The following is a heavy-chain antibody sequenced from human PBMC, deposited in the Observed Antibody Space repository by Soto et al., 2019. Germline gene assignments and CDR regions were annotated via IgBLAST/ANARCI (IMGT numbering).Heavy chain of an antibody. Sequence: ASVKVSWKASGYIFTAYSMHWVRQAPGQGLEWMGWINPNSGGTNYAQKFQGRVTMTRDTSISTAYMELSRLRSDDTAVYYCSRRGYTQKFDYGCQGTLVTVSS. V-gene: IGHV1-2*02. D-gene: IGHD3-22*01. CDR2: INPNSGGT. J-gene: IGHJ4*02. CDR1: GYIFTAYS. CDR3: SRRGYTQKFDY.